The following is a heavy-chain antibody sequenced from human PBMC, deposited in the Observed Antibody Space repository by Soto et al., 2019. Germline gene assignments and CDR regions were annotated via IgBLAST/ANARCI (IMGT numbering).Heavy chain of an antibody. J-gene: IGHJ6*02. CDR2: MSGCGGST. CDR1: GFTFSGSP. CDR3: AKDNVLRFLVCLSGPMVTYYYYGMDV. D-gene: IGHD3-3*01. V-gene: IGHV3-23*01. Sequence: SCAPSGFTFSGSPISWAHQAPGRELWRFPGMSGCGGSTYYADSVKGRFTFSRDNSKNTLYLQMNSLRAEVTAAYYCAKDNVLRFLVCLSGPMVTYYYYGMDVWGHGTPVTVSS.